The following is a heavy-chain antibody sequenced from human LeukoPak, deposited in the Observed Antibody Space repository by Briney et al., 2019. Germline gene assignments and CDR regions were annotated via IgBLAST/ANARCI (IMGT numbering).Heavy chain of an antibody. CDR3: ARDSSAFYGSEYFQH. J-gene: IGHJ1*01. D-gene: IGHD2/OR15-2a*01. CDR2: ISGYQGST. Sequence: ASVKVSCKASGYTFTNYGITWVRQAPGQGLEWMGWISGYQGSTKYAQNFQGRVTMTIDTSTSTAYMDLRSLRSDDTAIYFCARDSSAFYGSEYFQHWGQGTLVTVSS. CDR1: GYTFTNYG. V-gene: IGHV1-18*01.